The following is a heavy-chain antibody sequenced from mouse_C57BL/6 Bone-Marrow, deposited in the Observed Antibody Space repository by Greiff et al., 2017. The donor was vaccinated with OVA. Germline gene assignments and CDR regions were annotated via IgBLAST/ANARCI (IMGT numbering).Heavy chain of an antibody. V-gene: IGHV1-81*01. CDR3: ARGDYGSSYDY. J-gene: IGHJ2*01. CDR2: IYPRSGNT. CDR1: GYTFTSYG. D-gene: IGHD1-1*01. Sequence: VKLQESGAELARPGASVKLSCKASGYTFTSYGISWVKQRTGQGLEWIGEIYPRSGNTYYNEKFKGKATLTAEKSSSTAYMELRSLTSEDSAVYFCARGDYGSSYDYWGQGTTLTVSS.